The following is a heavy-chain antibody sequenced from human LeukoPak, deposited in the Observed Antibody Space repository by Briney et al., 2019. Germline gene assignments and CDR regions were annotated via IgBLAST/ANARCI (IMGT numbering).Heavy chain of an antibody. D-gene: IGHD6-19*01. CDR2: TNWNGGST. Sequence: RTGGSLRLSCAASGFTFDDYGMSWVRQAPGKGLEWVSGTNWNGGSTGYADSVKGRFTISRDNGKNSLYLQMNSLRAEDTAVYYCAGSGWSHINWFDPWGQGTLVTVSS. J-gene: IGHJ5*02. CDR1: GFTFDDYG. CDR3: AGSGWSHINWFDP. V-gene: IGHV3-20*04.